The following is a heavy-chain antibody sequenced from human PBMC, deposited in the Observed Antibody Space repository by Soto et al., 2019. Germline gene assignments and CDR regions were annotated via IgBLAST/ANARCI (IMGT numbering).Heavy chain of an antibody. CDR1: GFTFISYW. D-gene: IGHD6-13*01. V-gene: IGHV3-7*01. J-gene: IGHJ4*02. Sequence: GGSLRLSCAASGFTFISYWMSWVRQAPWKGLEWVANIKQDGSEKYYVDSVKGRFTISRDNAKNSLYLQMNSLRAEDTAVYYCARSYSRGIFDYWGQGSRVTVSS. CDR2: IKQDGSEK. CDR3: ARSYSRGIFDY.